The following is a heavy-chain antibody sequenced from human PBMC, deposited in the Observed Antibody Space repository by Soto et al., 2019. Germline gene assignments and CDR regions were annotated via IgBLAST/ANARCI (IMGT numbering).Heavy chain of an antibody. CDR1: GYSFTTYG. V-gene: IGHV1-18*01. CDR2: ISAYNGNT. J-gene: IGHJ6*02. CDR3: AREGPAPYYYYGMDV. Sequence: QVQLVQSGGEVKKPGASVKVSFKTSGYSFTTYGISWVRQAPEQGLEWMGWISAYNGNTNYAQKIQDRVTMTKDTSTSTAYVELRSLRSDDTAVYYCAREGPAPYYYYGMDVWGQGSTVTVSS.